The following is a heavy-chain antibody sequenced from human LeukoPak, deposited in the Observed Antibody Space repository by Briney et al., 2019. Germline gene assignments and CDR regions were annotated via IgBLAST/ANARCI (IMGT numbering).Heavy chain of an antibody. V-gene: IGHV1-2*02. D-gene: IGHD6-19*01. CDR2: INPNSGGT. CDR3: ASGSGIAVAGTPGY. Sequence: ASVKVSCKXSGYTFTGYYMHWVRQAPGQGLEWMGWINPNSGGTNHAQKFQGRVTMTRDTSISTAYMELSRLRSDDTAVYYCASGSGIAVAGTPGYWGQGTLVTVSS. CDR1: GYTFTGYY. J-gene: IGHJ4*02.